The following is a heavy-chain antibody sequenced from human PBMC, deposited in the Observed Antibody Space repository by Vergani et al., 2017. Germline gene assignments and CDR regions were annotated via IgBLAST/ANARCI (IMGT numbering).Heavy chain of an antibody. D-gene: IGHD4-23*01. CDR2: ISGSGGST. Sequence: EVQLLESGGGLVQPGGSLRLSCAASGFTFSSYAMSWVRQAPGKGLEWVSAISGSGGSTYYADSVKGRFTISRDNSKNTLYLQMNSLRAEDTAVYYCARDTYGGNTRRVVYYFEYCGQGSLVTVSS. CDR3: ARDTYGGNTRRVVYYFEY. CDR1: GFTFSSYA. J-gene: IGHJ4*02. V-gene: IGHV3-23*01.